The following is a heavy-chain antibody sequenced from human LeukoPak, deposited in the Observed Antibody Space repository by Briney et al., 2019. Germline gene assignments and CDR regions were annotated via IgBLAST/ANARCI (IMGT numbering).Heavy chain of an antibody. Sequence: PGGSLRLSCAASGFTFTIYGIHWVRQAPGKGLEWVAVISYDGGNKYYADSVKGRFTISRDNSKNTLYLQMNSLRPEDTAVYYCARDYYKIDYWGQGTLVTVSS. D-gene: IGHD3-10*01. CDR3: ARDYYKIDY. V-gene: IGHV3-30*03. CDR1: GFTFTIYG. J-gene: IGHJ4*02. CDR2: ISYDGGNK.